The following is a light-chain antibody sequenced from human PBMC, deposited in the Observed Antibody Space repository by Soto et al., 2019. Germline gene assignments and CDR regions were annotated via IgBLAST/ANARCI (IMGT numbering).Light chain of an antibody. CDR3: QSYDSSLSGYV. Sequence: QSVLTQPPSVSGAXXXRVXXXXTGSSSNIGAGYDVHWYQQLPGTAPKLLIYGNSNRPSGVPDRFSGSKSGTSASLAITGLQAEDEADYYCQSYDSSLSGYVFGTGTKLTVL. V-gene: IGLV1-40*01. CDR1: SSNIGAGYD. CDR2: GNS. J-gene: IGLJ1*01.